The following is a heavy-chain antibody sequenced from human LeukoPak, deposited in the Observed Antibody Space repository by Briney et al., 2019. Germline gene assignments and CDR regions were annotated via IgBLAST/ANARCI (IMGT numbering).Heavy chain of an antibody. Sequence: ASVKVSCKASGYTFTSYYMHWVRQAPGQGLEWMGIINPSGGSTSYAQKFQGRVTMTRDTSTSTVYMELSSLRSEDTAVYYCARVAHSYGSRGAFDIWGQGTMVTVSS. D-gene: IGHD5-18*01. V-gene: IGHV1-46*01. CDR2: INPSGGST. J-gene: IGHJ3*02. CDR3: ARVAHSYGSRGAFDI. CDR1: GYTFTSYY.